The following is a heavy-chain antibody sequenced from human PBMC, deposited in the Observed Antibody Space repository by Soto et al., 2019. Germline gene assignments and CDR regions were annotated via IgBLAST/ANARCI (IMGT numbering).Heavy chain of an antibody. CDR3: ATARKVRGYCSGGSCYPPYYFDY. D-gene: IGHD2-15*01. CDR1: GYTLTELS. Sequence: ASVKVSCKVSGYTLTELSMHWVRQAPGKRLEWMGGFDPEDGETIYAQKFQGRDTMTEDTSTDTAYMELSSLRSEDTAVYYCATARKVRGYCSGGSCYPPYYFDYWGQGTLVTVS. J-gene: IGHJ4*02. V-gene: IGHV1-24*01. CDR2: FDPEDGET.